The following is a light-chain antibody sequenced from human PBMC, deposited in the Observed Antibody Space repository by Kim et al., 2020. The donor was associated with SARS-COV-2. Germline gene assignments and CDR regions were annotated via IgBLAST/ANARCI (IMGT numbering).Light chain of an antibody. V-gene: IGLV3-19*02. J-gene: IGLJ2*01. CDR2: GRY. CDR3: RSWDSSGDHPI. CDR1: SLRSYY. Sequence: SSELTQDPAVSVALGQTVRITCQGDSLRSYYASWYQQKPGQAPVRVMYGRYNRPSGIPDRFFGSSSGDTASLTITGAQAEDEADYYCRSWDSSGDHPIFGGGTKVTVL.